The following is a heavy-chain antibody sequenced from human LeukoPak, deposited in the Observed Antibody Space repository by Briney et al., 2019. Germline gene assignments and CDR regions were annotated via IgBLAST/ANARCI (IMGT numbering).Heavy chain of an antibody. CDR2: INHSGST. CDR1: GGSFSGYY. CDR3: ARRTAHFDY. V-gene: IGHV4-34*01. Sequence: ASETLSLTCAVYGGSFSGYYWSWIRQPPGKGLEWIGEINHSGSTNYNPSLKSRVTISVDTSKNQFSLKLSSVTAADTAVYYCARRTAHFDYWGQGTLVTVSS. J-gene: IGHJ4*02. D-gene: IGHD2-21*02.